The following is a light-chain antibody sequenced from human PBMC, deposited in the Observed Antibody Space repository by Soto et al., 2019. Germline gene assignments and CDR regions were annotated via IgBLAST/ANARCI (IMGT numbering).Light chain of an antibody. CDR3: SSFTTSNTWV. Sequence: QSALTQPASVSGSPGQSITISCTGTSSDVGGYNYVSWYQQHPGKAPKLMIYEVSNRPSGVSNRFSGSKSGNTASLTISGLQADDEGDYYCSSFTTSNTWVFGGGTQLTVL. CDR1: SSDVGGYNY. V-gene: IGLV2-14*01. J-gene: IGLJ7*01. CDR2: EVS.